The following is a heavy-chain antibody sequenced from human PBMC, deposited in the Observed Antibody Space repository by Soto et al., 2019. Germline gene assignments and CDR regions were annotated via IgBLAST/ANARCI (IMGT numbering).Heavy chain of an antibody. CDR1: GFTFSSYG. J-gene: IGHJ6*02. D-gene: IGHD2-2*02. Sequence: GSLRLSCAASGFTFSSYGMHWVRQAPGKGLEWVAVIWYDGSNKYYADSVKGRFPISRDNSKNTLYLQMNSLRAEDTAVYYCARDTCSSTSCYKHYYYYGMDVWGQGTTVTVSS. V-gene: IGHV3-33*01. CDR2: IWYDGSNK. CDR3: ARDTCSSTSCYKHYYYYGMDV.